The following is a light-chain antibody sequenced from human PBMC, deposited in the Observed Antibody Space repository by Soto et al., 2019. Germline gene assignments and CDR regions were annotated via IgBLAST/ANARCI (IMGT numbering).Light chain of an antibody. J-gene: IGLJ1*01. CDR1: RTDVDGYDY. V-gene: IGLV2-14*03. CDR3: TSYTSSTPIYV. CDR2: DVY. Sequence: QSALTQPASVSGSPGQSIAISCTGVRTDVDGYDYVSWYQQHPGQAPQLLIYDVYNRPSGVSHRFSGSKSGDTASLTISGLQAEDEADYYCTSYTSSTPIYVFGTGTKVTVL.